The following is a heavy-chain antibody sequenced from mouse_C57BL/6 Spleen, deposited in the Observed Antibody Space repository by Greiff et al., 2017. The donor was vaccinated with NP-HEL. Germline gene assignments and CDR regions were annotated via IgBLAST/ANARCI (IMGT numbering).Heavy chain of an antibody. Sequence: QVQLQQPGAELVKPGASVKLSCKASGYTFTSYWMQWVKQSPGQGLEWIGEIDPSDSYTNYNQKFKGKATLTVDTSSSKAYMQLSSLTSEDSAVYYCARNWDKYFDVWGTGTTVTVSS. V-gene: IGHV1-50*01. CDR2: IDPSDSYT. D-gene: IGHD4-1*01. CDR1: GYTFTSYW. CDR3: ARNWDKYFDV. J-gene: IGHJ1*03.